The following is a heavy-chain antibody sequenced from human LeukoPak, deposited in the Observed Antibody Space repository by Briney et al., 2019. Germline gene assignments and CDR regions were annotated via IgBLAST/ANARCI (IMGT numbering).Heavy chain of an antibody. CDR1: GYTFTSYY. D-gene: IGHD6-13*01. Sequence: ASVKVSCKASGYTFTSYYMHWVRQAPGQGLEWMGIINPSGGSTSYAQKFQGRVTMTRDTSTSTVYMELSSLRSDDTAVYYCARGPKPLPGYSSSWYYDYWGQGTLVTVSS. J-gene: IGHJ4*02. V-gene: IGHV1-46*01. CDR3: ARGPKPLPGYSSSWYYDY. CDR2: INPSGGST.